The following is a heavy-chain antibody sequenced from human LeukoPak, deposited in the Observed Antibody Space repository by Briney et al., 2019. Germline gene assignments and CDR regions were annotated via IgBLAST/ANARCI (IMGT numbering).Heavy chain of an antibody. J-gene: IGHJ4*02. V-gene: IGHV1-8*01. CDR1: GYTFTSYD. Sequence: ASVKVSCKASGYTFTSYDINWVRQATGQRLEWMGWMNPNSGNTGYAQKFQGRVTMIRNTSISTVYMELSSLRSEDKAVYYCARGRGNSYHFDYWGQGTLVTVSS. CDR3: ARGRGNSYHFDY. CDR2: MNPNSGNT. D-gene: IGHD6-6*01.